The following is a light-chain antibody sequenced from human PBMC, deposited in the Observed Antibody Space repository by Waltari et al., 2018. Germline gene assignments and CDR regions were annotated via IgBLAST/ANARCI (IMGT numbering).Light chain of an antibody. CDR3: NSYTSSSTLV. J-gene: IGLJ2*01. V-gene: IGLV2-14*03. CDR1: SSDVGCYDY. CDR2: DVS. Sequence: QSALTQPASVSGSPGHSITISCTGTSSDVGCYDYVPWYQQHPGKAPKLMIYDVSNRPSGVSNRFSGSKSGNTASLTISGLQAEDEADYYCNSYTSSSTLVFGGGTKLTVL.